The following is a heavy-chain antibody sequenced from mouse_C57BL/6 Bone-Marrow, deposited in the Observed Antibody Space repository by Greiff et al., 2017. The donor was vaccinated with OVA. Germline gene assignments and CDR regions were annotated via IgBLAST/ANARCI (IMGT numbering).Heavy chain of an antibody. CDR2: IDPSDSYT. Sequence: QVQLQQPGAELVKPGASVKLSCKASGYTFTSYWMQWVKQRPGQGLEWIGEIDPSDSYTNYNQKLKGKATLTVDTSSSTTYMQLSSLTSEDSAVYYCARSGDGFKWYFDVWGTGTTVTVSS. V-gene: IGHV1-50*01. J-gene: IGHJ1*03. CDR1: GYTFTSYW. CDR3: ARSGDGFKWYFDV. D-gene: IGHD2-3*01.